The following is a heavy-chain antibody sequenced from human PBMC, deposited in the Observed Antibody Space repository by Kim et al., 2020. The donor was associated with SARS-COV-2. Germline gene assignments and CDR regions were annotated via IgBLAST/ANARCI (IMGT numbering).Heavy chain of an antibody. CDR2: INHSGST. Sequence: SETLSLTCAVYGGSFSGYYWSWIRQPPGKGLEWIGEINHSGSTNYNPSLKSRVTISVDTSKNQFSLKLSSVTAADTAVYYCAREIGYSSSWYLGYYYYG. D-gene: IGHD6-13*01. CDR3: AREIGYSSSWYLGYYYYG. J-gene: IGHJ6*01. CDR1: GGSFSGYY. V-gene: IGHV4-34*01.